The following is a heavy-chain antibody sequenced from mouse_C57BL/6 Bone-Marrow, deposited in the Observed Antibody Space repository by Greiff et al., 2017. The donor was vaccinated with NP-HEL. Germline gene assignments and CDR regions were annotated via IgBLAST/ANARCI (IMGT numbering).Heavy chain of an antibody. CDR3: ARYDGYYPYAMDY. CDR2: IYPGSGST. J-gene: IGHJ4*01. V-gene: IGHV1-55*01. Sequence: QVQLQQPGAELVKPGASVKMSCKASGYTFTSYWITWVKQRPGQGLEWIGDIYPGSGSTNYNEKFKSKATLTVDTSSSTAYMQLSSLTSEDSAVYYCARYDGYYPYAMDYRGQGTSVTVSS. CDR1: GYTFTSYW. D-gene: IGHD2-3*01.